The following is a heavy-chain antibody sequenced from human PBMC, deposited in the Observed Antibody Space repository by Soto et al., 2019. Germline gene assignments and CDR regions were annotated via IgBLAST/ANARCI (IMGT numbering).Heavy chain of an antibody. D-gene: IGHD1-26*01. CDR3: AKEDVGGYYYSGL. J-gene: IGHJ4*02. V-gene: IGHV3-23*01. CDR1: GFTFSYYV. CDR2: ISNSGGST. Sequence: GGSLSLSCAASGFTFSYYVMSWVRQAPGKGLEWVSSISNSGGSTYYADSVKGRFTISRDNSKNTLYLQMNSLRAEDTAVYYCAKEDVGGYYYSGLWGRGTLVTVS.